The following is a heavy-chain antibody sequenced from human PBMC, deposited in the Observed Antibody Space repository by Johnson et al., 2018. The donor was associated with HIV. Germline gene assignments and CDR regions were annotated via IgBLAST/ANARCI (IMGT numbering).Heavy chain of an antibody. CDR3: ARRGDFGAYYPFDF. J-gene: IGHJ3*01. Sequence: QLVESGGGLVQPGRSLRLSCAASGFTFDDYGMGWVRQAPGKGLEWVSGISWNSGSIGYADSVKGRFTISRDNAKNSLYLQMNSLKPEDTAVYYCARRGDFGAYYPFDFWGQGTMVTVSS. CDR2: ISWNSGSI. V-gene: IGHV3-9*01. D-gene: IGHD4/OR15-4a*01. CDR1: GFTFDDYG.